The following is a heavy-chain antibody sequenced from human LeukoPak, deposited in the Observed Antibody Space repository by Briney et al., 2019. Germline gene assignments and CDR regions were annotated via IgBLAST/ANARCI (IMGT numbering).Heavy chain of an antibody. V-gene: IGHV4-4*07. CDR1: GGSINNYY. Sequence: SETLSLTCTVSGGSINNYYWSWIRQPAGKGLEWIGRIYTRGSTNYNPSLKSRVTMSVDASKNQFSLKLSSVTAADTAVYYCARGRYCSADICSGGDAFDIWGQGTMVSVSS. CDR2: IYTRGST. D-gene: IGHD2-15*01. CDR3: ARGRYCSADICSGGDAFDI. J-gene: IGHJ3*02.